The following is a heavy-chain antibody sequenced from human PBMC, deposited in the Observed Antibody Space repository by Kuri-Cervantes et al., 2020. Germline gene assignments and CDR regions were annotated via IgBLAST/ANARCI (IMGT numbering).Heavy chain of an antibody. CDR2: ISYDGNNK. J-gene: IGHJ4*02. V-gene: IGHV3-30-3*01. D-gene: IGHD3-10*01. CDR1: GFTFSSYD. Sequence: GESLKISCAASGFTFSSYDMHWVRQAPGKGLEWVAVISYDGNNKYYADSVKGRFTISRDNSKNTLYLQMNSLRAEDTAVYYCARINQRGSPAHLRNYGSGYFDYWGQGTLVTVSS. CDR3: ARINQRGSPAHLRNYGSGYFDY.